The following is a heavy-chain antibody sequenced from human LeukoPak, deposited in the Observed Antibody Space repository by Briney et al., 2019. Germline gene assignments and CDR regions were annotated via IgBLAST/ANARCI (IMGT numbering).Heavy chain of an antibody. Sequence: ASVKVSCKASGGTFSSYATSWVRQAPGQGLEWMGRIIPILGIANYAQKFQGRVTITADKSTSTAYMELSSLRSEDTAVYYCAGGTYCSGGSCSDDAFDIWGQGTMVTVSS. D-gene: IGHD2-15*01. CDR2: IIPILGIA. CDR1: GGTFSSYA. V-gene: IGHV1-69*04. CDR3: AGGTYCSGGSCSDDAFDI. J-gene: IGHJ3*02.